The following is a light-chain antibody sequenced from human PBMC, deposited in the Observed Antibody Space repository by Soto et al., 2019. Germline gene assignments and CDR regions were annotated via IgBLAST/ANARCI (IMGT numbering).Light chain of an antibody. CDR3: QQYNNWPPIT. CDR2: DAS. V-gene: IGKV3-11*01. CDR1: QSVSKY. Sequence: EIVLTQSPGTLSLSPWDSATLPCRASQSVSKYLAWYQQKPGQAPRLLIYDASDRSTGIPARFSGSGSGTEFTLTISSLQSEDFAVYYCQQYNNWPPITFGQGTRLEIK. J-gene: IGKJ5*01.